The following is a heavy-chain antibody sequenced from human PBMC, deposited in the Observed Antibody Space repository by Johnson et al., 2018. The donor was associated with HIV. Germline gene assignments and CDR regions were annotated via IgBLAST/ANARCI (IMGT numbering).Heavy chain of an antibody. D-gene: IGHD3-10*01. V-gene: IGHV3-7*05. CDR2: IKHDGSQQ. CDR1: GFTFSDYW. Sequence: SLSLSCVVSGFTFSDYWYGWVRQAPGRGLEWVANIKHDGSQQNYVDSVKGRFTIFRDNAKNPLYLQMNNLRADDTAIDYCAKVDGSGTWGAFDIWGQGTVVTVSS. J-gene: IGHJ3*02. CDR3: AKVDGSGTWGAFDI.